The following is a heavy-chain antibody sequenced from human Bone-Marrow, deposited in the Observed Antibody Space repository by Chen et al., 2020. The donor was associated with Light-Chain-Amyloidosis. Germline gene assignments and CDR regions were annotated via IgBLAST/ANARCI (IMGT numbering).Heavy chain of an antibody. J-gene: IGHJ5*02. V-gene: IGHV4-61*03. Sequence: QAQLQESGSLHLKPSETLSLPCTVSGDSVSSGCYSWSWIRQPPGQGLEWIGNIFYTGSTNYRPSFKSRVTMSIDRWSKNFSLWGKEGKEACTDWYFCARGGAGYYGAGSYRFDPWGQGTLVTVSS. CDR2: IFYTGST. CDR1: GDSVSSGCYS. CDR3: ARGGAGYYGAGSYRFDP. D-gene: IGHD3-10*01.